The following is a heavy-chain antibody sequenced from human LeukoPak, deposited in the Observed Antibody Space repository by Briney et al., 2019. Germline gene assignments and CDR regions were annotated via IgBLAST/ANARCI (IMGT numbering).Heavy chain of an antibody. J-gene: IGHJ4*02. D-gene: IGHD6-19*01. Sequence: PSETLSLTCTVSGGSISSYYWSWIRRPAGKGLEWIGRIYTSGSTNYNPSLKSRVTMSVDTSKNQFSLKLSSVTAADTAVYYCARDQKWGGWYKGHYFDYWGQGTLVTVSS. CDR3: ARDQKWGGWYKGHYFDY. CDR2: IYTSGST. CDR1: GGSISSYY. V-gene: IGHV4-4*07.